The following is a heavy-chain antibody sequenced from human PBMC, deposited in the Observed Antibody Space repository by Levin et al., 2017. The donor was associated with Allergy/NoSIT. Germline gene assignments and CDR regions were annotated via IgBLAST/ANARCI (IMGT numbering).Heavy chain of an antibody. V-gene: IGHV3-33*01. CDR2: IWYDGSNK. Sequence: GGSLRLSCAASGFTFSSYGMHWVRQAPGKGLEWVAVIWYDGSNKYYADSVKGRFTISRDNSKNTLYLQMNSLRAEDTAVYYCARGDDIVVVPAALLDYYYYMDVWGKGTTVTVSS. J-gene: IGHJ6*03. CDR1: GFTFSSYG. CDR3: ARGDDIVVVPAALLDYYYYMDV. D-gene: IGHD2-2*01.